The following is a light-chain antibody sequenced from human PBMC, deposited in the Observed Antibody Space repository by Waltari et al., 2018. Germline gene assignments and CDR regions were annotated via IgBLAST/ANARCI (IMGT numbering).Light chain of an antibody. Sequence: PMLTQPASLSASPGASASLTCTFSGGINVAGYHIFWYQQKPGSPPRYLLRYKSDSDKGQGSGGPSGVSGAKDASAKTGILRISGLQSEDEADYYCAIGHSSGRVFGGGTRLTVL. CDR1: GGINVAGYH. J-gene: IGLJ2*01. CDR2: YKSDSDK. V-gene: IGLV5-45*01. CDR3: AIGHSSGRV.